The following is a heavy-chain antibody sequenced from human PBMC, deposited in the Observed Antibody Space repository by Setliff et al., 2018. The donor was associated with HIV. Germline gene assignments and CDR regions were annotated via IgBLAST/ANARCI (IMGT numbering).Heavy chain of an antibody. CDR1: GFTFSAYA. J-gene: IGHJ4*02. CDR2: TTSNGRTT. CDR3: AKAWGSGYPSFESALMFDV. Sequence: GGSLRLSCAASGFTFSAYAMTWVRRAPGRGLEWVSATTSNGRTTDYAESVRGRFTLSRDNSGNTLYLQMTSLRAEDTAIYYCAKAWGSGYPSFESALMFDVWGQGTQVTVSS. V-gene: IGHV3-23*01. D-gene: IGHD3-3*01.